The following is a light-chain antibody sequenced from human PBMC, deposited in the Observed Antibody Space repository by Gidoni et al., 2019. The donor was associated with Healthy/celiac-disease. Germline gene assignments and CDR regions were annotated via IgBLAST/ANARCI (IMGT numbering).Light chain of an antibody. Sequence: DIVMTQSPDSLAVSLGERATINCKSSQRVLYSSNNKNYLAWYQQKPGQPPKLLLYCASTRESGVPDRFSGSGSGTDFTLTISSLQAEDVAVYYCQQYYSTPFTFGPGTKVDIK. J-gene: IGKJ3*01. CDR2: CAS. CDR1: QRVLYSSNNKNY. V-gene: IGKV4-1*01. CDR3: QQYYSTPFT.